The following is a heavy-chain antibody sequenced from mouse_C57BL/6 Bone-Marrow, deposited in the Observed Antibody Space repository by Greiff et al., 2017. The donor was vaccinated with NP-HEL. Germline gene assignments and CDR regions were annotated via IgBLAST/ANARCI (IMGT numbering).Heavy chain of an antibody. CDR1: GFNFTDYY. J-gene: IGHJ4*01. CDR3: ARSIYYDYADDPFYAMDY. V-gene: IGHV7-3*01. D-gene: IGHD2-4*01. CDR2: IRNNANGYTT. Sequence: EVKLMESGGGLVQPGGSLSLSCAASGFNFTDYYMSWVSQPPGKAPEWLGFIRNNANGYTTECSASVKGRFTISRDNSQSILYLQMNARRAEDSATYYCARSIYYDYADDPFYAMDYWGQVTSVTVSS.